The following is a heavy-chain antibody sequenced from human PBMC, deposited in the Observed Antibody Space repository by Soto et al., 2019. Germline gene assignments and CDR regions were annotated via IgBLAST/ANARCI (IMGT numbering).Heavy chain of an antibody. CDR1: GDTFTSFD. CDR3: ARLSTNHPFYYLDV. J-gene: IGHJ6*03. D-gene: IGHD1-1*01. V-gene: IGHV1-8*01. CDR2: VNPNSGDT. Sequence: ASVKVSCKAPGDTFTSFDCVWVRQATGQGLEWMGWVNPNSGDTSYAQDFQGRVFLTWDTSISTAYLELTSLTSDDTAVYYCARLSTNHPFYYLDVWGKGTTVTVSS.